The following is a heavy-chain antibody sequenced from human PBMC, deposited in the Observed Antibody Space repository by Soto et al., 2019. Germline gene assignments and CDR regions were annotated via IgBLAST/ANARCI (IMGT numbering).Heavy chain of an antibody. J-gene: IGHJ5*02. CDR3: GRHRARNWFDT. D-gene: IGHD6-6*01. Sequence: PSETISVRCTVSRGPISSQCWSWIRQPPGKGMEWIWYIYCNXSTNYNPSLKSGVTIAVDPSNNQFSLDLSSVTATDTAVFCGGRHRARNWFDTWAQRRLVTVSS. V-gene: IGHV4-59*08. CDR2: IYCNXST. CDR1: RGPISSQC.